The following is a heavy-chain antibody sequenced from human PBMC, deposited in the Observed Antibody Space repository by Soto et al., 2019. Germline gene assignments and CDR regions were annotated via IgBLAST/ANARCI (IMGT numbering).Heavy chain of an antibody. D-gene: IGHD6-6*01. CDR3: ARDAGLAARRHYYYGMDV. CDR2: INHSGST. CDR1: GGSFSGYY. Sequence: SETLSLTCAVYGGSFSGYYWSWIRQPPGKGLEWIGEINHSGSTNYNPSLKSRVTISVDTSKNQFSLKLSSVTAADTAVYYCARDAGLAARRHYYYGMDVWGQGTTVTVSS. J-gene: IGHJ6*02. V-gene: IGHV4-34*01.